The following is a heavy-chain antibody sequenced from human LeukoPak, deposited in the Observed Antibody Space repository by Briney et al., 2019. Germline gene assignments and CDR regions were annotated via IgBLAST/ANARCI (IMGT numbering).Heavy chain of an antibody. D-gene: IGHD5-24*01. CDR1: GGSISSSSYY. CDR2: IYYSGST. V-gene: IGHV4-39*01. J-gene: IGHJ4*02. CDR3: ARHGRRSGYNWDRYYFDY. Sequence: SETLSLTCTVSGGSISSSSYYWGWIRQPPGKGLEWIGRIYYSGSTYYNPSLKTRVTISVDTSKTQFSLKLSSVTAADTAVYYCARHGRRSGYNWDRYYFDYWGQGTLVTVSS.